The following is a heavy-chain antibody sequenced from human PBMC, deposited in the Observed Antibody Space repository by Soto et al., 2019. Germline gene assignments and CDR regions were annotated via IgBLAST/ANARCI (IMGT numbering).Heavy chain of an antibody. D-gene: IGHD4-4*01. V-gene: IGHV1-18*01. CDR3: ATRYATMTTVTTSKGFWFDP. Sequence: ASVKVSCKASGYTFTSYGISWVRQAPGQGLEWMGWISAYNGNTNYAQKLQGRVTMTTDTSTSTAYMELSSLRSEDTAVYYCATRYATMTTVTTSKGFWFDPWGQGTLVTVS. J-gene: IGHJ5*02. CDR2: ISAYNGNT. CDR1: GYTFTSYG.